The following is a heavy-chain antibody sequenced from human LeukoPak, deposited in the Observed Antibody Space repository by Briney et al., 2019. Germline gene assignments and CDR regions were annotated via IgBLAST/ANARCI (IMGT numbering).Heavy chain of an antibody. J-gene: IGHJ4*02. Sequence: PGGSLRLSCAASGFTFSTYAMSWARQAPWKGLEGVSGISGSGGSTYYADSVKGRFTISRDNSKDTLYLQMNSLRAEDTAVYYCAKSKAAVAGTPDYWGQGTLVTVSS. CDR3: AKSKAAVAGTPDY. CDR2: ISGSGGST. V-gene: IGHV3-23*01. D-gene: IGHD6-19*01. CDR1: GFTFSTYA.